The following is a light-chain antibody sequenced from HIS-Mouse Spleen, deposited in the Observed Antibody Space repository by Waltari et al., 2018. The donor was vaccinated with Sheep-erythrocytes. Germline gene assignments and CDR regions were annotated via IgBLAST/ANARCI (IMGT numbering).Light chain of an antibody. J-gene: IGLJ3*02. V-gene: IGLV2-8*01. CDR2: EVS. CDR1: SSDVGGYNY. CDR3: SSYAGSNNWV. Sequence: QSALTQPASVSGSPGQSITISCTGTSSDVGGYNYVPWYQQHPGKAPKLMIYEVSKRPSGVPDRFSGSKAGNTASLTVSGLQAEDEADYYCSSYAGSNNWVFGGGTK.